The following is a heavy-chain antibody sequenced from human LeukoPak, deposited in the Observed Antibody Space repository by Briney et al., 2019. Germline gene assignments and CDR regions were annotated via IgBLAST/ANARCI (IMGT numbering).Heavy chain of an antibody. J-gene: IGHJ4*02. CDR3: AKEEYSHTTNYFDN. CDR1: GFIFDDYA. Sequence: GGSLRLSCAASGFIFDDYAMHWVRQAPGKGLEWVSLISGDGGSTFYADSVRGRFTISRDNSKDSLSLQMNSLTTEDTALYYCAKEEYSHTTNYFDNWGQGILVTVSS. V-gene: IGHV3-43*02. D-gene: IGHD2-8*01. CDR2: ISGDGGST.